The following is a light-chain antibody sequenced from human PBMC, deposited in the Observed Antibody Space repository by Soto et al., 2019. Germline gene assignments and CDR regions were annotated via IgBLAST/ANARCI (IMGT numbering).Light chain of an antibody. Sequence: EILLTQSPATLSLSPGERATLSCRASQSISSSLAWYQQEPGQAPRLLIYDASNRATGIPARFSGSGSGTDFTLTISSLEPEDFAVYYCQQRSNWPPGFTFGPGTKVDIK. J-gene: IGKJ3*01. CDR3: QQRSNWPPGFT. V-gene: IGKV3-11*01. CDR1: QSISSS. CDR2: DAS.